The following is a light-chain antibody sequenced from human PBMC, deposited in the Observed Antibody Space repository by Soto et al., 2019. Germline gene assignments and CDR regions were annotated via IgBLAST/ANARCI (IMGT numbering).Light chain of an antibody. J-gene: IGKJ1*01. Sequence: EIVMTQSPATLSVSPGERATLSCRASQGVSSSLAWYQQTAGQAPRLLIYDSSTRATGIPARFSGSGSGTEFTLTISSLQSEDFAIYYCQQYNNWPRTLGQGTRVEI. CDR2: DSS. V-gene: IGKV3-15*01. CDR1: QGVSSS. CDR3: QQYNNWPRT.